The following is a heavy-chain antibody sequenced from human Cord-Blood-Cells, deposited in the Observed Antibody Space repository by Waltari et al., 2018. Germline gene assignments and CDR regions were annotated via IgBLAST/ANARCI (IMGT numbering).Heavy chain of an antibody. D-gene: IGHD6-13*01. J-gene: IGHJ4*02. Sequence: QLQLQESGSGLVKPSQTLSLTCAVSGGSISSGGYSWSWIRQPPGKGLEWIGYIYHSGSTDYNPTLKSRVTISVDRSKNQFSLKLSSVTAADTAVYYCAGGYSSSWYYFDYWGQGTLVTVSS. V-gene: IGHV4-30-2*01. CDR3: AGGYSSSWYYFDY. CDR2: IYHSGST. CDR1: GGSISSGGYS.